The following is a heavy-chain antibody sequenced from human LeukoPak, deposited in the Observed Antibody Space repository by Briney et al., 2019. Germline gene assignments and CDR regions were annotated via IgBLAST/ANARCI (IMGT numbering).Heavy chain of an antibody. D-gene: IGHD5-24*01. CDR3: ARGGYKHDY. CDR2: IYYSGST. CDR1: SGSISTSDYY. Sequence: SETLSLTCTVSSGSISTSDYYWSWIRQPPGKGLEWIGYIYYSGSTNYNPSLKSRVTISVDTSKNQFSLKLSSVTAADTAVYYCARGGYKHDYWGQGTLVTVSS. V-gene: IGHV4-61*08. J-gene: IGHJ4*02.